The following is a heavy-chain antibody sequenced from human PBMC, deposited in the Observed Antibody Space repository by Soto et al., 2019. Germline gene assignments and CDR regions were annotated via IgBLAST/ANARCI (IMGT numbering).Heavy chain of an antibody. D-gene: IGHD3-9*01. CDR3: AKTRVIRYFDWFYFDY. V-gene: IGHV3-23*01. J-gene: IGHJ4*02. Sequence: PGWSLRLSCASSVFTFISYAMSWVRQAPGKGLEWVSAISGSGDSTYYADSVKGRFTISRDNSKNTLYLQMNSLRAEDTAVYYCAKTRVIRYFDWFYFDYWGQGTLVT. CDR1: VFTFISYA. CDR2: ISGSGDST.